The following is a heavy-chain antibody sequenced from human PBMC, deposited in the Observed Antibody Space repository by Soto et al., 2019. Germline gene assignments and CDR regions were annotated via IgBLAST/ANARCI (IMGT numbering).Heavy chain of an antibody. V-gene: IGHV3-30-3*01. Sequence: GGSLRLSCAASGFTFSSYAMHWVRQAPGKGLEWVAVISYDGSNKYYADSVKGRFTISRDNSKNTLYLQMNSLRAEDTAVYYCAREEVSGAYSGGYRLYYYGMDVWGQGTTVTVSS. CDR2: ISYDGSNK. J-gene: IGHJ6*02. D-gene: IGHD1-26*01. CDR1: GFTFSSYA. CDR3: AREEVSGAYSGGYRLYYYGMDV.